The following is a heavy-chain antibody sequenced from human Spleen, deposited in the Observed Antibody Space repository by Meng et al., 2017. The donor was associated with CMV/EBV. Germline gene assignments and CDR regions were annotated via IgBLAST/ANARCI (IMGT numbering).Heavy chain of an antibody. CDR2: ISGSGDHT. J-gene: IGHJ4*02. V-gene: IGHV3-23*01. Sequence: GESLKISCGASGFTFESYTMSWVHQAPGKGLEWVAGISGSGDHTYYADSVKGRVTISRDNSKDTLHLQMSNLRAEDTAVYYCAKGSWEFQLLSHFDYWGQGTMVTVSS. CDR3: AKGSWEFQLLSHFDY. D-gene: IGHD2-2*01. CDR1: GFTFESYT.